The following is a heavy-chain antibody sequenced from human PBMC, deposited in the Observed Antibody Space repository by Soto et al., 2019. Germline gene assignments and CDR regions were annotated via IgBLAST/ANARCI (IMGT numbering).Heavy chain of an antibody. V-gene: IGHV3-7*01. J-gene: IGHJ5*02. D-gene: IGHD2-8*01. Sequence: EVQLVESGGGLVQPGGSLRLSCAASGFTFSSYWMSWVRQAPGKGLEWVDNIKEDGSDKYYVDSVKGRFTISRDNAKNSLYLQMNSLRAEDTAVYYCARYCTNGVCRNWFDTWGQGTLVTVSS. CDR1: GFTFSSYW. CDR3: ARYCTNGVCRNWFDT. CDR2: IKEDGSDK.